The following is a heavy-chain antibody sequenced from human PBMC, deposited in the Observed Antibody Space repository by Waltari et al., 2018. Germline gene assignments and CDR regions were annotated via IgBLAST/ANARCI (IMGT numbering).Heavy chain of an antibody. J-gene: IGHJ4*02. CDR3: ARDDY. CDR2: IYTSGST. CDR1: GGSISSGSYY. Sequence: QVQLQESGPGLVKPSQTLSLTCTVSGGSISSGSYYWSWIRQPAGKGLGWIGYIYTSGSTNYNPSLKSRVTISVDTSKNQFSLKLSSVTAADTAVYYCARDDYWGQGTLVTVSS. V-gene: IGHV4-61*09.